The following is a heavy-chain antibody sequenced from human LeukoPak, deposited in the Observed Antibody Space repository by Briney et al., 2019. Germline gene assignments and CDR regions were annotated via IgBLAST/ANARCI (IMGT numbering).Heavy chain of an antibody. Sequence: GASVKVSCKASGYTFTSYYMHWVRQAPGQGLEWMGIINPSGGSTSYAQKFQGRVTMTRDTSTSTVYMELSSLRSEDTAVYYCARGGHMVRGVSKAVDPWGQGTLVTVSP. D-gene: IGHD3-10*01. CDR3: ARGGHMVRGVSKAVDP. CDR2: INPSGGST. CDR1: GYTFTSYY. V-gene: IGHV1-46*01. J-gene: IGHJ5*02.